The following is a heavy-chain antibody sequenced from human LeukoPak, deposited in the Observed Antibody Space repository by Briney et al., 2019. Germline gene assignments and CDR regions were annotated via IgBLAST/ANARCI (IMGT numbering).Heavy chain of an antibody. CDR3: ARGSIATRPTFFDY. J-gene: IGHJ4*02. Sequence: GGSLRLSCAASGFTFSSYAMSWVRQAPGKGLEWVSAISGSGGSTYYADSVKGRFTISRDNAKNSLYLQMDSLRDEDTAVYYCARGSIATRPTFFDYWGQGTLVTVSS. V-gene: IGHV3-23*01. CDR2: ISGSGGST. CDR1: GFTFSSYA. D-gene: IGHD6-6*01.